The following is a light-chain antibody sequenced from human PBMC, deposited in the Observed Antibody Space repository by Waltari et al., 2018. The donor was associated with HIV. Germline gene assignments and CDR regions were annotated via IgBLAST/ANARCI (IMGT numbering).Light chain of an antibody. Sequence: QSALTQTASVTGSPGQSITISCTGTSSDVGSYNLVSWYQQHPGKVPKLMIYEVSKRPSGVSNRFSGSKSGNTASLTISGLQAEDEADYYCCSYAGSSTFVVFGGGTKLTVL. CDR1: SSDVGSYNL. CDR3: CSYAGSSTFVV. CDR2: EVS. V-gene: IGLV2-23*02. J-gene: IGLJ2*01.